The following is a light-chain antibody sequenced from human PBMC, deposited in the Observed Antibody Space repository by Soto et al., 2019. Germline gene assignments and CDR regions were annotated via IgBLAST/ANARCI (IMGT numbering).Light chain of an antibody. J-gene: IGLJ3*02. V-gene: IGLV2-14*01. CDR2: EVN. Sequence: QAVVTQPASVSGSPGQSITISCTGTSSDVGGYHYVSWYQQHPGKAPKLMIYEVNNRPSGVSNRFSGSKSGNTASLTISGLQAEDEADYYCSSYTSNTPWVFGGGTKLTVL. CDR1: SSDVGGYHY. CDR3: SSYTSNTPWV.